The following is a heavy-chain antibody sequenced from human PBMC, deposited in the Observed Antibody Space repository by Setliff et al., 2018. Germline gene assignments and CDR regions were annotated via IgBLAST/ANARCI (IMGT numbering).Heavy chain of an antibody. CDR3: ARSDHLVVDGFDV. Sequence: ASVKVSCKASGGTFSSYAISWVRQAPGQRLEWMGWINAGNGNTKYSQKFQGRVTITRDTSASTAYMELSRLTSDDMAVYFCARSDHLVVDGFDVWGQGTMVTVSS. D-gene: IGHD3-16*01. CDR2: INAGNGNT. V-gene: IGHV1-3*01. J-gene: IGHJ3*01. CDR1: GGTFSSYA.